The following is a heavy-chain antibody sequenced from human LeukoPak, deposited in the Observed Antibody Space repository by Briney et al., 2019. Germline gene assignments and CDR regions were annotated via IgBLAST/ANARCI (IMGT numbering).Heavy chain of an antibody. V-gene: IGHV3-23*01. D-gene: IGHD5-18*01. CDR1: GFTFSSYA. CDR2: ISGSGGST. CDR3: AKDRGIQLWKAYFDY. Sequence: PGGSLRLSCAASGFTFSSYAMSWVRQAPGKGLEWVSAISGSGGSTYYADSVKGRFTISRDNSKNTLYLQMNSLRAEDTAVYYCAKDRGIQLWKAYFDYWGQGTLVTVSS. J-gene: IGHJ4*02.